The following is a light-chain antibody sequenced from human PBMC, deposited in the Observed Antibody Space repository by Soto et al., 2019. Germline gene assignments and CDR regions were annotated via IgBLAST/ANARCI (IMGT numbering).Light chain of an antibody. CDR2: DSS. V-gene: IGKV3-11*01. Sequence: TVLPQSTATLALSPGERATLSCRARENVNTYLAWFQQKSGQAPRLLIYDSSHRATGTPDRFSGSVSGTDFTRTLSRVEPEEFSTYYCWQRVDWPLTFGGGTRVQI. CDR3: WQRVDWPLT. CDR1: ENVNTY. J-gene: IGKJ4*01.